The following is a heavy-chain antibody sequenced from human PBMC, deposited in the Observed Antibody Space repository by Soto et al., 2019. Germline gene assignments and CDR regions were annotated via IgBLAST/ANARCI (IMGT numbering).Heavy chain of an antibody. CDR1: GGSISSSNW. CDR2: IYHSGST. J-gene: IGHJ4*02. CDR3: ARALGSTELFDY. D-gene: IGHD3-16*01. Sequence: QVQLQESGPGLVKPSGTLSLTCAVSGGSISSSNWWSWVRRPPGKGLEWIGEIYHSGSTNYNPSFKSRFTISVAKSKNQFSLKLSSVTAADTAVYYCARALGSTELFDYWGQRTLVTVSS. V-gene: IGHV4-4*02.